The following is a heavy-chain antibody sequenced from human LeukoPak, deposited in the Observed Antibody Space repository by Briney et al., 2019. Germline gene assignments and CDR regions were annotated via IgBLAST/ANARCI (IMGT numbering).Heavy chain of an antibody. J-gene: IGHJ6*04. CDR2: IYSGGST. Sequence: GGSLRLSCAASGFTVSSNYMSWVRQAPGKGLEWVSVIYSGGSTYYADSVKGRCTISRDNSKNTLYLQMNSLRAEDTAVYYCAELGITMTGGVWGKGTTVTISS. D-gene: IGHD3-10*02. V-gene: IGHV3-66*01. CDR1: GFTVSSNY. CDR3: AELGITMTGGV.